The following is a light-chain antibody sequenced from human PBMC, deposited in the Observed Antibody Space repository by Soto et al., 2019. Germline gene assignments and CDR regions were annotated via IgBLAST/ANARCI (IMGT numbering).Light chain of an antibody. CDR1: SEHGTYA. J-gene: IGLJ2*01. CDR3: QIWGTGFRV. Sequence: QLVLTQSPSASAPLGASVRLTCTLSSEHGTYAIAWHQHQPEKGPRYLMKVNSDGSHTKGDGIPDRFSGSSSGVERYLTISSLQSDDEADYYCQIWGTGFRVFGGGTKLTVL. V-gene: IGLV4-69*01. CDR2: VNSDGSH.